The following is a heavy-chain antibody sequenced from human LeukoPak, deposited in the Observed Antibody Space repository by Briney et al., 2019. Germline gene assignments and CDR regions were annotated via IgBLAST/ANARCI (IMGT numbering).Heavy chain of an antibody. J-gene: IGHJ4*02. CDR2: ISGSGGST. Sequence: GGSLRLSCAASGFTFSSYAMSWVRQAPGKGLEWVSAISGSGGSTYYADSVKGRFTISRDNSKNTLYLQMNSLRAEDTAVYYCAKSFYQLRYDSSWYGVFDYWGQGTLVTVSS. CDR3: AKSFYQLRYDSSWYGVFDY. D-gene: IGHD6-13*01. V-gene: IGHV3-23*01. CDR1: GFTFSSYA.